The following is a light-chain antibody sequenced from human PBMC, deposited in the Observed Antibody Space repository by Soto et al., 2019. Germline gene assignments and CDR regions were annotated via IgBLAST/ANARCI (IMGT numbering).Light chain of an antibody. J-gene: IGKJ1*01. CDR1: QSVSSY. CDR3: HLYGASPPT. V-gene: IGKV3-20*01. CDR2: GAS. Sequence: ETGLTQSPGALSLSRGGRAARSCRASQSVSSYLAWYQQKPGQAPRLLISGASGRATGIPDRFSASGSGTDFTLTISRLEPEDSAVFYCHLYGASPPTFGQGTKVDI.